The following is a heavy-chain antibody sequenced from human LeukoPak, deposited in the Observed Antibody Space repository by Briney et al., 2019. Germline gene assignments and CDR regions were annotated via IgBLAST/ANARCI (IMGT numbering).Heavy chain of an antibody. V-gene: IGHV6-1*01. CDR2: TYYRSKWYN. CDR1: GDSVSSNTAA. CDR3: ARDMTTVVTPMSSGWFDP. J-gene: IGHJ5*02. D-gene: IGHD4-23*01. Sequence: SQTLSLTCAISGDSVSSNTAAWNWIRQSPSRGLEWLGRTYYRSKWYNDYAVSVKSRITIKPDTSKNQFSLQLNSVTPEDTAVYYCARDMTTVVTPMSSGWFDPWGQGTLVTVSS.